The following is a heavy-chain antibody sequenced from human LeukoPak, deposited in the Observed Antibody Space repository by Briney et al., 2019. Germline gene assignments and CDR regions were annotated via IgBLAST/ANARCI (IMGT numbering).Heavy chain of an antibody. CDR1: GGSISSSSYY. CDR3: ARAGRGSSYYYYYMDV. D-gene: IGHD3-10*01. J-gene: IGHJ6*03. Sequence: SETLSLTCTVSGGSISSSSYYWGWIRQPPGKGLEWIGSIYYSGSTYYNPSLKSRVTISVDTSKNQFSLKLSSVTAADTAVYYCARAGRGSSYYYYYMDVWAKGPRSPSP. CDR2: IYYSGST. V-gene: IGHV4-39*07.